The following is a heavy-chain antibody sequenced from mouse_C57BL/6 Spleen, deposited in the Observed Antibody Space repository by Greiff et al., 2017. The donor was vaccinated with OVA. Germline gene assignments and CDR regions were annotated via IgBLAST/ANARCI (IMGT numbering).Heavy chain of an antibody. V-gene: IGHV5-9*01. CDR3: ARRDGYDGAWFAY. CDR2: ISGGGGNT. D-gene: IGHD2-2*01. J-gene: IGHJ3*01. CDR1: GFTFSSYT. Sequence: EVKLVESGGGLVKPGGSLKLSCAASGFTFSSYTMSWVRQTPEKRLEWVATISGGGGNTYYPDSVKGRFTISRDNAKNTLYLQMSSLRSEDTALYYCARRDGYDGAWFAYWGQGTLVTVSA.